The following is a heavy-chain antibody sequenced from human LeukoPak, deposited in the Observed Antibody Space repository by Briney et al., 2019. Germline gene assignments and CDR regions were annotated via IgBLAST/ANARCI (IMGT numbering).Heavy chain of an antibody. J-gene: IGHJ4*02. D-gene: IGHD6-13*01. CDR3: ARIQRVMAAPDY. Sequence: ASETLSLTCTVSGGSISSSSYYWGWIRQPPGKGLEWIGSIYYSGSTYYNPSLKSRVTISVDTSKNQFSLKLSSVTAADTAVYYCARIQRVMAAPDYWGQGILVTVSS. CDR1: GGSISSSSYY. V-gene: IGHV4-39*01. CDR2: IYYSGST.